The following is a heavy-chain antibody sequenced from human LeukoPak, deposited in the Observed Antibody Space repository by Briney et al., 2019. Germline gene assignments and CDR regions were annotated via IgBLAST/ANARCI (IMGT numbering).Heavy chain of an antibody. D-gene: IGHD6-13*01. CDR2: MNPNSGNT. V-gene: IGHV1-8*01. CDR3: ARTAAAGRNSWFDP. Sequence: ASVKVSCKASGYTFTSYDINWVRQATGQGLEWMGWMNPNSGNTGYAQKFQGRVTMTRNTSISTAYKELSSLRSEDTAVYYCARTAAAGRNSWFDPWGQGTLVTVSS. CDR1: GYTFTSYD. J-gene: IGHJ5*02.